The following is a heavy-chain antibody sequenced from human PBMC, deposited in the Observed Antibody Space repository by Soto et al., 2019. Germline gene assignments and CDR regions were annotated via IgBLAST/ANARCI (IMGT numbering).Heavy chain of an antibody. J-gene: IGHJ4*02. Sequence: QVQLQESGPGLVKPSETLSLTCTVSGGSISGGDYYWSWIRQPPGKGLEWIGYIYYTGSTNYNPSRKSRITLSVDPSKNQFSRRLSSVTAAETAVYCGARRDSRRILGYFDYWGQGTLVTVSP. CDR2: IYYTGST. D-gene: IGHD2-15*01. CDR3: ARRDSRRILGYFDY. V-gene: IGHV4-61*08. CDR1: GGSISGGDYY.